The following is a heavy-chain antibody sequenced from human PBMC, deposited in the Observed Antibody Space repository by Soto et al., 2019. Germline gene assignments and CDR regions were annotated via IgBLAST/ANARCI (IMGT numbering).Heavy chain of an antibody. V-gene: IGHV4-34*02. CDR1: GGSFSGYY. D-gene: IGHD1-1*01. CDR2: INHSGGT. CDR3: ARVALHVSAEYIGPTALDS. Sequence: QVQLRQWGAGLLKPSETLSLTCAVYGGSFSGYYWSWIRQSPGKGLEWIGEINHSGGTKYNPSLKSRVTISLDTSKSQFSLKLTSVTAADTAIYYCARVALHVSAEYIGPTALDSWDQGALVTVSS. J-gene: IGHJ4*02.